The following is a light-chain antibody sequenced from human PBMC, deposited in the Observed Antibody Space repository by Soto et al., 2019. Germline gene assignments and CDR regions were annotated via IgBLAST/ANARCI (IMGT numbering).Light chain of an antibody. CDR3: QQSYSTPRWT. Sequence: DIQLTQSPSFLSASVGDRVTITFRSSQGISSYLAWYQQKPGKAPKLLIYAASTLQSGVPSRFSGSGSGTDFTLTISSLQPEDFATYYCQQSYSTPRWTFGQGTKVDIK. V-gene: IGKV1-39*01. CDR2: AAS. J-gene: IGKJ1*01. CDR1: QGISSY.